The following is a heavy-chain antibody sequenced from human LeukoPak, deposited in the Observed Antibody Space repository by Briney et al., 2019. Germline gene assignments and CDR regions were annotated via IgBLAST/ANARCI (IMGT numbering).Heavy chain of an antibody. J-gene: IGHJ4*02. CDR1: GFTFSSYS. V-gene: IGHV3-48*01. CDR3: AREITGTTWGTFDY. CDR2: ISSSSSTI. Sequence: GGSLRLSCAASGFTFSSYSMNWVRQAPGKGLEWVSYISSSSSTIYYADSVKGRFTISRDNAKNSLYLQMNSLRAEDTAVYYCAREITGTTWGTFDYWGQGTLVTVSS. D-gene: IGHD1-20*01.